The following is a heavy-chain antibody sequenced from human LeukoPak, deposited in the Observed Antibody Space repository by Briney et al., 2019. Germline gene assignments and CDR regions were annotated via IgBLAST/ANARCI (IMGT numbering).Heavy chain of an antibody. CDR1: GYTFTSYG. V-gene: IGHV1-18*01. CDR2: ISAYNGNT. D-gene: IGHD5-18*01. CDR3: ARVSFGYSYGSYYFDY. Sequence: ASVKVSCKASGYTFTSYGISWVRQAPGQGLEWMGWISAYNGNTNYAQKLQGRVTMTTDTSTSTAYMELRSLRSDGTAVYYCARVSFGYSYGSYYFDYWGQGTLVTVSS. J-gene: IGHJ4*02.